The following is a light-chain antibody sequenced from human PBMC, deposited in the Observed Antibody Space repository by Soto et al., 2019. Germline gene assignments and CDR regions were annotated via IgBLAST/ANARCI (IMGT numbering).Light chain of an antibody. CDR1: NIGRKS. V-gene: IGLV3-21*04. J-gene: IGLJ2*01. CDR3: QVWYSDTDHPHMV. CDR2: YDS. Sequence: SYELTQAPSVSVAPGKTARISCGGDNIGRKSVHWYQQKPGQAPVLVIYYDSDRPSGIPERFSGSNSGNTATLTISRVEAGDEADYYCQVWYSDTDHPHMVFGGGTKVTVL.